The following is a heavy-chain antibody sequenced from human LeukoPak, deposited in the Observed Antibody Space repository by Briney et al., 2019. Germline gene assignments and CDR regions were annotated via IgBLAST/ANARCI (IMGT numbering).Heavy chain of an antibody. V-gene: IGHV3-20*04. CDR3: TRRTYGATAGRGDPYYFNN. D-gene: IGHD6-13*01. Sequence: PGGSLRLSCAAAGFTFDDYGMTWVRQGPGKGLEWASGINWSGDSTEYSYSVKGRFTISRDNAKNSLYLQMNSLRAEDTALYYCTRRTYGATAGRGDPYYFNNWGQGILVTVSS. CDR2: INWSGDST. CDR1: GFTFDDYG. J-gene: IGHJ4*01.